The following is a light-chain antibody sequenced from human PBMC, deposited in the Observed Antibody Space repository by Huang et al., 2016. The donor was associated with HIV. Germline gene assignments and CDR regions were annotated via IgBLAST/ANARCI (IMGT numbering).Light chain of an antibody. Sequence: DIQMTQSPSSLSVSVGDRVTITCRASQSISNYLNWYQHKPGQAPRLLIHFVFSLQSGVPSRVSGSGSGTDFTLTISSLQPEDFATYYCQQSYSSLLSFGGGTKVEIK. CDR2: FVF. V-gene: IGKV1-39*01. J-gene: IGKJ4*01. CDR3: QQSYSSLLS. CDR1: QSISNY.